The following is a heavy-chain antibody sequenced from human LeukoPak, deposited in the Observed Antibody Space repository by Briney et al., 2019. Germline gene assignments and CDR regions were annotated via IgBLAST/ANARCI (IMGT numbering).Heavy chain of an antibody. J-gene: IGHJ6*02. V-gene: IGHV3-7*04. D-gene: IGHD2-21*01. Sequence: GGSLRLSCAASGFTFSSHWMSWVRQAPGKGLEWVVNIKQDGSEIYYADSVKGRFTISRDNAKKSLYLQMNSLRAEDTAVYYCAGAGLGGDGMDVWGQGTTVTVSS. CDR1: GFTFSSHW. CDR2: IKQDGSEI. CDR3: AGAGLGGDGMDV.